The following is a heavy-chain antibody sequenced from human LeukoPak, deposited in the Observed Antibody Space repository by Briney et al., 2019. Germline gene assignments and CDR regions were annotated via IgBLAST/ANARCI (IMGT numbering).Heavy chain of an antibody. CDR1: GGSFSGYY. D-gene: IGHD3-10*01. J-gene: IGHJ6*03. Sequence: SETLSLTCAVYGGSFSGYYWGWIRQPPGKGLEWIGEINHSGSTNYNPSLKSRVTISVDTSKNQFSLKLSSVTAADTAVYYCARQVEKRIRGRNYYYYYYMDVWGKGTTVTISS. CDR3: ARQVEKRIRGRNYYYYYYMDV. V-gene: IGHV4-34*01. CDR2: INHSGST.